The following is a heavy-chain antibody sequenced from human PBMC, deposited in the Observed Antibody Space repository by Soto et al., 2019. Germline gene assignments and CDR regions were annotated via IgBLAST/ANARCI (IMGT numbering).Heavy chain of an antibody. Sequence: QVQLVESGGGVVQPGRSLRLSCAASGFTFSSYGMHWVRQAPGKGLEWVAVISYDGSNKYYADSVKGRFTISRDNSKNTLYLQVNSLRAEHTAVYYCAKQTRKDYDFWTGSNTYAFDIWGQGTMVTVSS. V-gene: IGHV3-30*18. CDR1: GFTFSSYG. CDR3: AKQTRKDYDFWTGSNTYAFDI. J-gene: IGHJ3*02. D-gene: IGHD3-3*01. CDR2: ISYDGSNK.